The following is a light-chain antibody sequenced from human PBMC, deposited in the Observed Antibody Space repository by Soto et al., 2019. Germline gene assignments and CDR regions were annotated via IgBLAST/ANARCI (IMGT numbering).Light chain of an antibody. Sequence: SYELTQPLSVSVALGQTARITCGGNNIGRKNVHWYQQKPGQAPVLVIYRDSNRPSGIPERFSGSNSGNTATLTISRAQAVDEADYYCQVWDSSTVVFGGGTKLTVL. J-gene: IGLJ2*01. CDR3: QVWDSSTVV. V-gene: IGLV3-9*01. CDR1: NIGRKN. CDR2: RDS.